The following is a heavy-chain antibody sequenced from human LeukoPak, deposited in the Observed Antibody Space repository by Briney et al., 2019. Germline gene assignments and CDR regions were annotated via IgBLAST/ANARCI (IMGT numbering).Heavy chain of an antibody. CDR3: ARHWWAVDGGTFDY. J-gene: IGHJ4*02. Sequence: PSETLSLTCTVSGGSISSSSYYWGWIRQPPGKGLEWIGSIYYSGSTYYNPSLKSRVTISVDTSKNQFSLKLSSVTAADTAVYYCARHWWAVDGGTFDYWGQGTLVTVSS. CDR2: IYYSGST. D-gene: IGHD2-15*01. CDR1: GGSISSSSYY. V-gene: IGHV4-39*01.